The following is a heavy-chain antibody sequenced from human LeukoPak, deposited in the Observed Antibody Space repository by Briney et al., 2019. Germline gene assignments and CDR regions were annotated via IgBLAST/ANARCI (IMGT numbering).Heavy chain of an antibody. Sequence: ASVKVSCKASGYTFTSYGISWVRQAPGQGLEWMGWISAYNGNTNYAQKLQGRVTMTTDTSTSTAYMELRSLRSDDTAVYYCARERGYSGYDLGAFDIWGQGTVVTVSS. V-gene: IGHV1-18*01. CDR1: GYTFTSYG. J-gene: IGHJ3*02. CDR3: ARERGYSGYDLGAFDI. D-gene: IGHD5-12*01. CDR2: ISAYNGNT.